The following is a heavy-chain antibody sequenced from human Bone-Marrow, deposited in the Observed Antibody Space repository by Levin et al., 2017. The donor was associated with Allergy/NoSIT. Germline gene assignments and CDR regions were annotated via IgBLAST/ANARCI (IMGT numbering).Heavy chain of an antibody. J-gene: IGHJ6*02. Sequence: GGSLRLSCAASNFTFSTYGMHWVRQAPGKGLEWVAVISYDGTIKFYADSVKGRFTISRDNSKNTLSLQMNSLRGEDTAVYYCAKDREPRVTSSGVVIQSPRNQDGYYGMDVWGQGTTVTVSS. CDR2: ISYDGTIK. CDR3: AKDREPRVTSSGVVIQSPRNQDGYYGMDV. D-gene: IGHD3-3*01. CDR1: NFTFSTYG. V-gene: IGHV3-30*18.